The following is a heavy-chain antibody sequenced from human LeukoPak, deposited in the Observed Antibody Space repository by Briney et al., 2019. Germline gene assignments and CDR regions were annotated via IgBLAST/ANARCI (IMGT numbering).Heavy chain of an antibody. J-gene: IGHJ4*02. CDR1: GFTFSSYW. D-gene: IGHD3-10*01. Sequence: GGSLRLSCAASGFTFSSYWMSWVRQAPGKGLEWVANIKQDGSEKYYVDSVKGRFTISRDNAKNSLYLQMNSLRAEDTAVYYCAREGGWFGELFLDYWGQGALVTVSS. CDR2: IKQDGSEK. CDR3: AREGGWFGELFLDY. V-gene: IGHV3-7*01.